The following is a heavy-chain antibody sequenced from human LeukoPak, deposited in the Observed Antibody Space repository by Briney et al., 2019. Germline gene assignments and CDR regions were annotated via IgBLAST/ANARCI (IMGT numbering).Heavy chain of an antibody. J-gene: IGHJ4*02. CDR1: GYTFTSYG. CDR3: ASSLYGSGSYYPPPDY. D-gene: IGHD3-10*01. V-gene: IGHV1-18*01. Sequence: ASVKVSCKASGYTFTSYGISWVRQAPGQGLEWMGWISAYNGNTNYAQKLQGRVTMTTDTSTSTAYMERRSLRSDDTAVYYCASSLYGSGSYYPPPDYWGQGTLVTVSS. CDR2: ISAYNGNT.